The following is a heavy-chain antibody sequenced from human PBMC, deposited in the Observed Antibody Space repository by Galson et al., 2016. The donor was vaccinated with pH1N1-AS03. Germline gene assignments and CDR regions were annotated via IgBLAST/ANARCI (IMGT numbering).Heavy chain of an antibody. CDR2: IIVLVGAT. J-gene: IGHJ4*02. Sequence: SVKVSCKASGDTFSSYTINWVRQAPGQGLEWMGGIIVLVGATNYAQKFQGRVTISADESTSTTYMELASLTSEDTAVYYCARGGVSGGYIESWGQGTLVTVSS. CDR3: ARGGVSGGYIES. V-gene: IGHV1-69*13. D-gene: IGHD3-10*02. CDR1: GDTFSSYT.